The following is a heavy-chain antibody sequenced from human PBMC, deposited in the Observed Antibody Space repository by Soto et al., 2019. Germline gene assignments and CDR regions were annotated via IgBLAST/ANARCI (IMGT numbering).Heavy chain of an antibody. CDR1: GGSVSTGSYD. Sequence: PSEALSLTSTVSGGSVSTGSYDWSWIRQPPGKGLEWIGKIFFTGSAHYNPSLRNRVTMSVDTSKDQFSLTLTSVTAADTAVYYCASDVHGMDDWGQGTTVPVS. CDR2: IFFTGSA. V-gene: IGHV4-61*01. CDR3: ASDVHGMDD. J-gene: IGHJ6*02.